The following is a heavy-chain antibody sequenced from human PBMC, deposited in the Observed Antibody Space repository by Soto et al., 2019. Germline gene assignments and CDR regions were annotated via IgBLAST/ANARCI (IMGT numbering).Heavy chain of an antibody. V-gene: IGHV3-23*01. CDR1: GFTFSSYA. D-gene: IGHD6-13*01. CDR2: IRGSGGST. Sequence: GGSLRLSCAASGFTFSSYAMSWVRQAPGKGLEWVSAIRGSGGSTYYADSVKGRFTISRDNSKNTLYLQMNSLRAEDTAVYYCAKDVSRIAAAGTGAFDIWGQGTMVTVSS. J-gene: IGHJ3*02. CDR3: AKDVSRIAAAGTGAFDI.